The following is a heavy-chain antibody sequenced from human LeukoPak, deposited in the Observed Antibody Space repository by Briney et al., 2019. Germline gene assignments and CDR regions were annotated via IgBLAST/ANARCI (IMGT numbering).Heavy chain of an antibody. J-gene: IGHJ2*01. CDR2: ISSSGGAI. Sequence: GGSLRLSCAASGFSFSTYDMNWVRQAPGKGLEWLSYISSSGGAIYYADSVQGRFTISRDNSKNTLYLQMNSLRAEDTAVYYCARDGRDGYNWRDWYFDLWGRGTLVTVSS. D-gene: IGHD5-24*01. CDR1: GFSFSTYD. V-gene: IGHV3-48*01. CDR3: ARDGRDGYNWRDWYFDL.